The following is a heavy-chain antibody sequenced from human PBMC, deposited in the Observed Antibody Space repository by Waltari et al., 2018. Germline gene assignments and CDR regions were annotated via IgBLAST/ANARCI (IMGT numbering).Heavy chain of an antibody. CDR3: AKDRQGVWDY. J-gene: IGHJ4*02. CDR1: GFTFSRYA. Sequence: VQVLESGGGLVQPGGSLRLSCAASGFTFSRYAISWVRQAPGKGLEWVSAIPGDGGSTYYADSVKGRFTISRDNSKNTVYLQMNSLRAEDTAIYYCAKDRQGVWDYWGQGTLVTVSS. CDR2: IPGDGGST. D-gene: IGHD2-8*01. V-gene: IGHV3-23*01.